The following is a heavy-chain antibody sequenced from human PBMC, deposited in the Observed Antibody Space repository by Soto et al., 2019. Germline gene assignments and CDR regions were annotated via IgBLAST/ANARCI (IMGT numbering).Heavy chain of an antibody. V-gene: IGHV4-31*03. J-gene: IGHJ4*02. D-gene: IGHD3-3*01. CDR2: ISYSGST. CDR3: ARAIFGVVSVDY. Sequence: SETLSLTCTVSGDSLSSGGYYWSWIRQHPGKGLEWIGYISYSGSTYYNPSLKSRVTISEDMSKNQFSLKLSSVTAAGTAVFFCARAIFGVVSVDYWGQGTLVTVSS. CDR1: GDSLSSGGYY.